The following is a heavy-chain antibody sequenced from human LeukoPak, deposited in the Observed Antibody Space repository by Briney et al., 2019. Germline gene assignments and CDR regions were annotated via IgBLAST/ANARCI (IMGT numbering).Heavy chain of an antibody. Sequence: ASVKVSCKASGYTFTNYDINWVRQATGQGLEWMGWMNPDSGSTGYAQKFQGRVTMTRSTSTSTAYMELSSLRSEDTAVYYCARGGDAGRMDVWGQGTAVTVSS. CDR2: MNPDSGST. V-gene: IGHV1-8*01. J-gene: IGHJ6*02. D-gene: IGHD3-10*01. CDR1: GYTFTNYD. CDR3: ARGGDAGRMDV.